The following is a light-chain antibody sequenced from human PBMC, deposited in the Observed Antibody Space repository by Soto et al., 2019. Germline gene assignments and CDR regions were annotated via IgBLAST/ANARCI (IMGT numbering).Light chain of an antibody. CDR3: AVWDDSLNGPV. J-gene: IGLJ2*01. V-gene: IGLV1-44*01. Sequence: QSVLTQSPSTSGTPGQRVTISCSGSSANIGSNIVNWYQQVPGTAPKLLMHSNNERPSGVPDRFSGSKSGTSASLAIDGLQSEDDADYYCAVWDDSLNGPVFGGGTKLTVL. CDR2: SNN. CDR1: SANIGSNI.